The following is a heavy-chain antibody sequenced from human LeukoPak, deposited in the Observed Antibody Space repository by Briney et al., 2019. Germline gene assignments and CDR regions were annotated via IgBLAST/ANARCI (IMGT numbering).Heavy chain of an antibody. CDR2: IIPIFGTA. V-gene: IGHV1-69*01. J-gene: IGHJ4*02. CDR3: ARVTRGSSGWYGDY. D-gene: IGHD6-19*01. Sequence: SVKVSCKASGGTFSSYAISWVRQAPGQGLEWMGGIIPIFGTANYAQKFQGRVTITADESTSTAYMGLSSLRSEDTAVYYCARVTRGSSGWYGDYWGQGTLVTVSS. CDR1: GGTFSSYA.